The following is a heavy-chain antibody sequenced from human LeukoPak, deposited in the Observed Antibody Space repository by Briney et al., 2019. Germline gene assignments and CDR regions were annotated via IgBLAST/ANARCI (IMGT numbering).Heavy chain of an antibody. D-gene: IGHD1-14*01. V-gene: IGHV3-53*01. CDR1: GFTVITND. Sequence: GGSLRLSCAASGFTVITNDMTLVRQAPGKGPEWVSVSYSDGNTKYADSVQGRFTISRDNSKNTLYLEMNSLSPDDTAAYYCARGVEPLAANTLAYWGQGTLVTVSS. J-gene: IGHJ4*02. CDR3: ARGVEPLAANTLAY. CDR2: SYSDGNT.